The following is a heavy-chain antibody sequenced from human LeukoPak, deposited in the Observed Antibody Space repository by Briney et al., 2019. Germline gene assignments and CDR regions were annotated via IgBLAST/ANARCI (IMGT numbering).Heavy chain of an antibody. D-gene: IGHD6-13*01. J-gene: IGHJ4*02. CDR3: AREIPTGIAAGNDY. V-gene: IGHV1-69*05. Sequence: SVKVSCKASGGTFSSYAISWVRQAPGQGLEWMGGIIPIFGTANYAQKLQGRVTMTTDTSTSTAYMELRSLRSDDTAVYYCAREIPTGIAAGNDYWGQGTLVTVSS. CDR2: IIPIFGTA. CDR1: GGTFSSYA.